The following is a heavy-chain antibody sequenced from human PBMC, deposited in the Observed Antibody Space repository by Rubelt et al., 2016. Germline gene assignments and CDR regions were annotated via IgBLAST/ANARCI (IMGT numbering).Heavy chain of an antibody. CDR1: GGSFSGYY. V-gene: IGHV4-34*01. D-gene: IGHD6-13*01. CDR2: INHSGST. Sequence: QVQLQQWGAGLLKPSETLSLTCAVYGGSFSGYYWSWIRQPPGKGLEWIGEINHSGSTNYNPSLKSRVPISVDTSTTQFSLKLSSVTAADTAGYYCARGPYSSSWYRMGNAFDIWGQGTMVTVSS. J-gene: IGHJ3*02. CDR3: ARGPYSSSWYRMGNAFDI.